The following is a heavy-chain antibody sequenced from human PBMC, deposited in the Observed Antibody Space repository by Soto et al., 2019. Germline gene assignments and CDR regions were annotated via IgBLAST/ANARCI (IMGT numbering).Heavy chain of an antibody. Sequence: SVKVSCKSSGGSFSRYAISWARRAPGQGHKWMGGIIPIFGTPSYAQKYQGRVTITADESTSTAYMELSSLRSEDTAVYYWAAEYRSSTERFENWRQETLVAISS. J-gene: IGHJ4*02. V-gene: IGHV1-69*13. CDR1: GGSFSRYA. CDR3: AAEYRSSTERFEN. CDR2: IIPIFGTP. D-gene: IGHD6-6*01.